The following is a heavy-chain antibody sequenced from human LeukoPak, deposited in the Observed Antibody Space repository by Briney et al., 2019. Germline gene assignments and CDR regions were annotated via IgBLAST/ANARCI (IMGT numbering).Heavy chain of an antibody. CDR3: ARGPYSSGWYGNWFDP. V-gene: IGHV1-46*01. D-gene: IGHD6-19*01. CDR1: GYTFTSYY. CDR2: INPSGGST. Sequence: ASVKVSFKASGYTFTSYYMHWVRQAPGQGLEWMGIINPSGGSTSYAQKFQGRVTMTRDTSTSTVYMELSSLRSEDTAVYYCARGPYSSGWYGNWFDPWGQGTLVTVSS. J-gene: IGHJ5*02.